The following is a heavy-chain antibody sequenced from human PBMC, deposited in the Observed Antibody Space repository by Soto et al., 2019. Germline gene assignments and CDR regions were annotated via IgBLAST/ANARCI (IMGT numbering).Heavy chain of an antibody. J-gene: IGHJ1*01. CDR1: GGSISSSNW. Sequence: ASETLSLTCAVSGGSISSSNWWSWVRQPPGKGLEWIGEIYHSGSTNYNPSLKSRVTISVDKSKNQFSLKLSSVTAADTAVYYCASYYSSGWYWYFQHWGQGTLVTVSS. V-gene: IGHV4-4*02. CDR3: ASYYSSGWYWYFQH. D-gene: IGHD6-19*01. CDR2: IYHSGST.